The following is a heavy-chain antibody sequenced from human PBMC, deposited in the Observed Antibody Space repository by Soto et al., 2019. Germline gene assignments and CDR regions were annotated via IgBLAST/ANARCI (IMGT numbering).Heavy chain of an antibody. J-gene: IGHJ5*02. CDR2: ISGGASDK. CDR3: VREDWHRLGP. Sequence: EVQLVESGGGLVQPGGSLRLSCEASGFMFSAYWMSWVRQDPRKGLEWVATISGGASDKFYVDSVKGRFTISRDDAKNSLSLQMNSLRDQGTAVYYCVREDWHRLGPWGQGTLVTVSS. CDR1: GFMFSAYW. D-gene: IGHD2-21*01. V-gene: IGHV3-7*01.